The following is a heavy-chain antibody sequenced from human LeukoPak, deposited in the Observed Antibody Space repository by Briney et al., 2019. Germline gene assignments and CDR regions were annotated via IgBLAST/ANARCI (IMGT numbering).Heavy chain of an antibody. CDR2: IWYDGSNK. V-gene: IGHV3-33*01. CDR1: GFTFSSYG. J-gene: IGHJ4*02. CDR3: GIDHCGDYGGY. Sequence: PGRSLRLSCAASGFTFSSYGMHWVRQAPGKGLEWVAVIWYDGSNKYYADSVKGRFTISRDNSKNTLYLQMTSLRAEDTAVYYCGIDHCGDYGGYWGQGTLVTVSS. D-gene: IGHD4-17*01.